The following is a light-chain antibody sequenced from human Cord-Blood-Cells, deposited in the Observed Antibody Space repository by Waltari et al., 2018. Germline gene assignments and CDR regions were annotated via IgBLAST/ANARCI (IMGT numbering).Light chain of an antibody. CDR2: YDS. CDR1: NIGRKS. J-gene: IGLJ2*01. CDR3: QVWDSSSDHVV. Sequence: SYVLTQPPSVSVAPGKQARITCGGNNIGRKSVHWYQQKPGQAPVLVIYYDSDRPSGIPERFSGSNSGNTATLTISRVEAGDEADYYCQVWDSSSDHVVFGGGTKLTVL. V-gene: IGLV3-21*04.